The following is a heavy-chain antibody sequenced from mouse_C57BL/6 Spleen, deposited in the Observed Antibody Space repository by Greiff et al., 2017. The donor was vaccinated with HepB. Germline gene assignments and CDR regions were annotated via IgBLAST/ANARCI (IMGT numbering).Heavy chain of an antibody. D-gene: IGHD2-4*01. CDR1: GFSLSTSGMG. CDR2: IYWDDDK. Sequence: ECGPGILQSSQTLSLTCSFSGFSLSTSGMGVSWIRQPSGKGLEWLAHIYWDDDKRYNPSLKSRLTISKDTSRNQVFLKITSVDTADTATYYCARRAFYYDYDYWYFDVWGTGTTVTVSS. CDR3: ARRAFYYDYDYWYFDV. J-gene: IGHJ1*03. V-gene: IGHV8-12*01.